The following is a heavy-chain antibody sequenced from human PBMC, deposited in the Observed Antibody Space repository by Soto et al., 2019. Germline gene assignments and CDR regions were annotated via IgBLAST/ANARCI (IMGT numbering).Heavy chain of an antibody. CDR3: AKDRGFGELFGFDY. Sequence: GGSLRLSCAASGFTFSSYGMHWVRQAPGKGLEWVAVISYDGSNKYYADSVKGRFTISRDNSKNTLYLQMNSLRAEDTAVYYCAKDRGFGELFGFDYWGQGTLVTVSS. CDR1: GFTFSSYG. V-gene: IGHV3-30*18. J-gene: IGHJ4*02. D-gene: IGHD3-10*01. CDR2: ISYDGSNK.